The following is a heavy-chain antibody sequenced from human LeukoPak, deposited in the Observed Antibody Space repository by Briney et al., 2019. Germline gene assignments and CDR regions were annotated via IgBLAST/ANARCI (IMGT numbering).Heavy chain of an antibody. J-gene: IGHJ4*02. CDR1: GGSISSSNW. CDR2: IYHSGST. CDR3: ARAVLGYCSGGSCYAFGY. D-gene: IGHD2-15*01. Sequence: SGTLSLTCAVSGGSISSSNWWSWVRQPPGKGLEWIGEIYHSGSTNYNPSLKSRVTISVDKSKNQFSLKLSSVTAADTAVYYCARAVLGYCSGGSCYAFGYWGQGTLVTVSS. V-gene: IGHV4-4*02.